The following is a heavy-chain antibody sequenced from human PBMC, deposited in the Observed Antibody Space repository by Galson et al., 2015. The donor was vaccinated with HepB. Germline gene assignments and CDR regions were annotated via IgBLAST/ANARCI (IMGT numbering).Heavy chain of an antibody. CDR1: GFTFSSYS. V-gene: IGHV3-48*01. Sequence: SLRLSCAASGFTFSSYSMNWVRQAPGKGLEWVSYISSSSSNIYYADSVKGRFTISRDNAKNSLYLQMNSLRAEDTAVYYCARDADGDYYYGMDVWGQGTTVTVSS. D-gene: IGHD4-17*01. CDR3: ARDADGDYYYGMDV. CDR2: ISSSSSNI. J-gene: IGHJ6*02.